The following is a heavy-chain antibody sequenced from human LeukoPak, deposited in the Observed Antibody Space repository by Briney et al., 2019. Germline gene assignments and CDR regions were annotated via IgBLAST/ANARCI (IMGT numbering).Heavy chain of an antibody. D-gene: IGHD4-17*01. CDR1: GGTFSGYT. J-gene: IGHJ1*01. V-gene: IGHV1-69*02. CDR2: IIPILGIA. CDR3: NYGDYADWYFQH. Sequence: SVKVSCKASGGTFSGYTISWVRQAPGQGLEWMGRIIPILGIANYAQKFQGRVTITADKSTSTAYMELSSLRSEDTAVYYCNYGDYADWYFQHWGQGTLVTVSS.